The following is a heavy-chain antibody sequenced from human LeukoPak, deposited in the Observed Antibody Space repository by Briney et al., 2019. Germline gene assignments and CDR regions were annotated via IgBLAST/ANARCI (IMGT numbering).Heavy chain of an antibody. D-gene: IGHD3-10*01. CDR3: AKDPVEWFGEYFDY. CDR2: ISGSGGST. V-gene: IGHV3-23*01. J-gene: IGHJ4*02. CDR1: EFTFSRYW. Sequence: GGSLRLSCAASEFTFSRYWMSWVRQAPGKGLEWVSAISGSGGSTYYADSVKGRFTISRDNSKNTLYLQMNSLRAEDTAVYYCAKDPVEWFGEYFDYWGQGTLVTVSS.